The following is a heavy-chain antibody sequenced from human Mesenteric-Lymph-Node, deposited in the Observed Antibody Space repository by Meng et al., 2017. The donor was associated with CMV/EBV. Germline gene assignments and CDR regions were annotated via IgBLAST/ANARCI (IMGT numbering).Heavy chain of an antibody. D-gene: IGHD3-10*01. CDR3: ARFYGSGDHGNY. CDR1: GFTFSSYD. Sequence: GGSLRLSCAASGFTFSSYDMHWVRQATGKGLEWVSAIGTAGDTYYPGSVKGRFTISRDNAKNSLYLQMNSLRAEDTAVYYCARFYGSGDHGNYWGQGTLVTVSS. J-gene: IGHJ4*02. V-gene: IGHV3-13*01. CDR2: IGTAGDT.